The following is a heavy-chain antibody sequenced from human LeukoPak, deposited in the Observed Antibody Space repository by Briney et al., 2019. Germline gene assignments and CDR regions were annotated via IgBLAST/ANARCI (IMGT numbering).Heavy chain of an antibody. CDR3: AKDFNWNPLGTWREGPYYFDY. CDR1: GFTFSSYA. Sequence: PGGSLRLSCAASGFTFSSYAMSWVRQAPGKGLEWVSAISGSGGSTYYADSVKGRFTISRDNSKNTLYLQMNSLRAEDTAVYYCAKDFNWNPLGTWREGPYYFDYWGQGTLVTVSS. V-gene: IGHV3-23*01. D-gene: IGHD1-1*01. J-gene: IGHJ4*02. CDR2: ISGSGGST.